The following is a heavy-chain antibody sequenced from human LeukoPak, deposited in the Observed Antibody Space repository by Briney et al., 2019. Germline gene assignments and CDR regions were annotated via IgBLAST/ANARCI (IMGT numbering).Heavy chain of an antibody. CDR2: ISAYNGNT. Sequence: ASVKVSCKASGYTFTSYGISWVRQAPGQGLEWMGWISAYNGNTNYAQKLQGRVTMTTDTSTSTVYMELSSLTSEDTAVYYCARDIGSGYYNFDYWGQGTLVTVSS. D-gene: IGHD5-12*01. V-gene: IGHV1-18*01. J-gene: IGHJ4*02. CDR3: ARDIGSGYYNFDY. CDR1: GYTFTSYG.